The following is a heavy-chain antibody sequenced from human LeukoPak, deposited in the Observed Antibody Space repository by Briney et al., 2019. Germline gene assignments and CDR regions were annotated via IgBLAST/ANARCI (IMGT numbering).Heavy chain of an antibody. D-gene: IGHD1-26*01. J-gene: IGHJ4*02. CDR1: GFTFSSYW. CDR3: ARDKIVGATNFDY. Sequence: GGSLRLSCAASGFTFSSYWMSWVRQASGKGLEWVANIKQDGSEKYCVDSVKGRFTISRDNAKNSLYLQMNSLRAEDTAVYYCARDKIVGATNFDYWGQGTLFTVSS. CDR2: IKQDGSEK. V-gene: IGHV3-7*03.